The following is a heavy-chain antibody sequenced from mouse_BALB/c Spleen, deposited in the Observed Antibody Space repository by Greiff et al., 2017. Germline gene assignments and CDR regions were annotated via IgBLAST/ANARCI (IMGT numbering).Heavy chain of an antibody. CDR1: GFTFSSFG. V-gene: IGHV5-17*02. CDR3: ARGDYYGNYKAMDY. Sequence: EVKLVESGGGLVQPGGSRKLSCAASGFTFSSFGMHWVRQAPEKGLEWVAYISSGSSTIYYADTVKGRFTISRDNPKNTLFLQMTSLRSEDTAMYYCARGDYYGNYKAMDYWGQGTSVTVSS. J-gene: IGHJ4*01. D-gene: IGHD2-1*01. CDR2: ISSGSSTI.